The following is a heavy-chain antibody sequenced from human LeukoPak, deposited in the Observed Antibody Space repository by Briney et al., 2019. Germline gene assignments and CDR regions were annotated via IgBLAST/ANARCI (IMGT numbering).Heavy chain of an antibody. Sequence: GGSLRLSCAASGFTFSSYWMHWVRQAPGKGLVWVSRIKSDGSTRYADSVKGRFTVSRDNAKNTVSLQMNSLRAEDTGVYYCARAPSEIGGYYPEYFRHWGQGTLVTVSS. CDR2: IKSDGST. J-gene: IGHJ1*01. D-gene: IGHD3-22*01. CDR1: GFTFSSYW. CDR3: ARAPSEIGGYYPEYFRH. V-gene: IGHV3-74*01.